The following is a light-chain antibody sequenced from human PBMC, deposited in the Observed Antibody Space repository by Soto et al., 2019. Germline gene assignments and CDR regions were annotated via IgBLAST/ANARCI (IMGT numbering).Light chain of an antibody. CDR1: QSVGSF. CDR2: DAS. V-gene: IGKV3-15*01. Sequence: EIVLTQSPATLSVSPGERATLSCRASQSVGSFLAWYQQRPGQAPRLLMYDASTRAAGVPARFSGSGSGTEFTLTISGLQSEDFAVYYCQPYKNWPPYTFGQGTKLEIK. CDR3: QPYKNWPPYT. J-gene: IGKJ2*01.